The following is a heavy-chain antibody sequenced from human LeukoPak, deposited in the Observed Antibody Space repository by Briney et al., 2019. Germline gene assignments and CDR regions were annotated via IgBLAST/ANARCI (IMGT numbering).Heavy chain of an antibody. J-gene: IGHJ6*03. D-gene: IGHD3-22*01. CDR2: ISWNSGSI. V-gene: IGHV3-9*01. CDR3: AKDSSGAALYYMDV. Sequence: PGGSLRLSCAASGFTFDDYAMHWVRQAPRKGLEWVSGISWNSGSIGYADSVKGRFTISRDNAKNSLYLQMNSLRAEDTALYYCAKDSSGAALYYMDVWGKGTTVTVSS. CDR1: GFTFDDYA.